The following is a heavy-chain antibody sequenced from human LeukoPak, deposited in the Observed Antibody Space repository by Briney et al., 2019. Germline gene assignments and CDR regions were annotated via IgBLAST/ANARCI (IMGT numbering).Heavy chain of an antibody. Sequence: GGSLRLSCAASGFTCSGSAMHWVRQSSGKGLEWVGRIRSKANSYATAYAASVKGRFTISRDDSKNTAYLQMNSLKTEDTAVYYCAARMITFGGVIVDYWGQGTLVTVSS. CDR2: IRSKANSYAT. D-gene: IGHD3-16*02. CDR3: AARMITFGGVIVDY. CDR1: GFTCSGSA. J-gene: IGHJ4*02. V-gene: IGHV3-73*01.